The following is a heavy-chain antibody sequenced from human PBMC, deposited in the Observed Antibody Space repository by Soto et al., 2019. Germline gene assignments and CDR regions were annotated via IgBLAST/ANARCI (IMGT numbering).Heavy chain of an antibody. D-gene: IGHD1-26*01. CDR2: INHLETT. Sequence: ILSLTCTVSGASITYGGYSWSWIRQTPGKGLEWIGYINHLETTFYNPSFESRLTLSIDRAKNQFSLNLNSMSAADRAVYFCARGGGSDSFDYWGQGILVTVSS. J-gene: IGHJ4*02. V-gene: IGHV4-30-2*01. CDR1: GASITYGGYS. CDR3: ARGGGSDSFDY.